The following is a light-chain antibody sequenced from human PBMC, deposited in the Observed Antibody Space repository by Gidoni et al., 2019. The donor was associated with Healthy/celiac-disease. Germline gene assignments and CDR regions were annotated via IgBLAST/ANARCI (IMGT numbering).Light chain of an antibody. CDR1: SSDVGGYNY. V-gene: IGLV2-14*03. CDR3: SSYTSSSTRV. J-gene: IGLJ3*02. CDR2: TVS. Sequence: QPALTQPASVSGSPGQSITISCTGTSSDVGGYNYVSWYQQHPGKAPKLSIYTVSNRPSGVSNRFSGSKSGNTASLTISGLQAEDEADYYCSSYTSSSTRVFGGGTKL.